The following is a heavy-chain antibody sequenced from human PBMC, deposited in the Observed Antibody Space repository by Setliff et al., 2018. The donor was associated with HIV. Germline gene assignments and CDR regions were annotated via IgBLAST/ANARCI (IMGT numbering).Heavy chain of an antibody. CDR1: GGSISGYY. Sequence: PSETLSLTCTVSGGSISGYYWGWIRQPPGKGLEWVGTVYYTGNTFYNPSLRNRVTISLDTSKTHFCLNLTSVTDADTAVYFCAREGRGDPAVATTRIDYWGQGKLVTVSS. J-gene: IGHJ4*02. D-gene: IGHD1-1*01. V-gene: IGHV4-39*02. CDR3: AREGRGDPAVATTRIDY. CDR2: VYYTGNT.